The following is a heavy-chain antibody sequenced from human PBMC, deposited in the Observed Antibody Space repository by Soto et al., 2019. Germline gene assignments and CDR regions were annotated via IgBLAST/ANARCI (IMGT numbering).Heavy chain of an antibody. D-gene: IGHD6-6*01. CDR3: ARGRDGDY. J-gene: IGHJ4*02. V-gene: IGHV1-18*01. Sequence: QVHLVQSGAEVKKPGASVKVSCKGSGYGFTTYGITWVRQAPGQGLEWMAWISAHNGNTNYAQKLQGRVTVTRDTSTSTAYMELSSLRSDDTAFYFCARGRDGDYWGQGALVTVSS. CDR1: GYGFTTYG. CDR2: ISAHNGNT.